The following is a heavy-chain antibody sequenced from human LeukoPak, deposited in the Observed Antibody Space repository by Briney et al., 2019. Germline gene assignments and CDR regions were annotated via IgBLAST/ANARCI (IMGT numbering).Heavy chain of an antibody. D-gene: IGHD3-10*01. V-gene: IGHV4-30-2*01. CDR1: GGSISSGGYY. J-gene: IGHJ3*02. CDR2: MYHNGST. Sequence: PSETLSLTCTVSGGSISSGGYYWNWIRQPPGKGLEWIGYMYHNGSTYYNPSLKSRVTISGDRSRNQFSLKLSSVTAADTAVYYCASQYYYGSGSYYPSPADAFDIWGQGTMVTVSS. CDR3: ASQYYYGSGSYYPSPADAFDI.